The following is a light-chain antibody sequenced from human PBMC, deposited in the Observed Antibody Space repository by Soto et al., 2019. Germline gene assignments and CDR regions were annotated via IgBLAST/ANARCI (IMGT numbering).Light chain of an antibody. V-gene: IGLV2-14*03. CDR3: SSYSTTSALV. J-gene: IGLJ2*01. CDR1: SADIGAFNY. Sequence: QSALTQPASVSGSTGQSITISCAGTSADIGAFNYVSWYQHHPGKAPKLLIYDVSDRPSGVSTRFSASKSANTASLTISGLQADDEGDYYCSSYSTTSALVFGGGTKLTVL. CDR2: DVS.